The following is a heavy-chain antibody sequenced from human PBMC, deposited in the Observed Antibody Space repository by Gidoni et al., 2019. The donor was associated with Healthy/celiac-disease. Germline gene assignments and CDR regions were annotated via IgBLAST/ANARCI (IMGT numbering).Heavy chain of an antibody. Sequence: EVQLLESGGGLVQPGGSLRLSCAASGFTFSSFAMGWVRQAPGKGLEWVSAISGSGGSTYYADSVKGRFTISRDNSKNTLYLQMNSLRAEDTAVYYCAKDLGATGLIVVVTPFDYWGQGTLVTVSS. J-gene: IGHJ4*02. CDR1: GFTFSSFA. CDR2: ISGSGGST. CDR3: AKDLGATGLIVVVTPFDY. D-gene: IGHD3-22*01. V-gene: IGHV3-23*01.